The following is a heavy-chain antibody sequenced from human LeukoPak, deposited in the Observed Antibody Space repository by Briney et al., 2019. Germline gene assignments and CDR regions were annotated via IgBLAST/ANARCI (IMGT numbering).Heavy chain of an antibody. CDR3: ARHPFSNPFDF. J-gene: IGHJ4*02. CDR1: GGSITSSY. D-gene: IGHD7-27*01. CDR2: IYYTGNT. Sequence: SETLSLTCTVSGGSITSSYWSWIRQPPGKGLEWIGYIYYTGNTDYNPSLRSRVTISLDTSKSHFTLNLSSVTAADTAAYYCARHPFSNPFDFWGRGTLVTVSS. V-gene: IGHV4-59*08.